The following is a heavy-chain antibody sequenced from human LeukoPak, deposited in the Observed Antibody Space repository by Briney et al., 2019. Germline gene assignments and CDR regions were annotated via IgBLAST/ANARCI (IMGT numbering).Heavy chain of an antibody. Sequence: SSETLSLTCAVYGGSFSSYYWGWIRQPPGKGLEWIGSIYYSGSTYYNPSLKSRVTISVDTSKNQFSLKLSSVTAADTAVYYCARLTPGDYWGQGTLVTVSS. D-gene: IGHD1-14*01. CDR1: GGSFSSYY. CDR2: IYYSGST. J-gene: IGHJ4*02. V-gene: IGHV4-39*01. CDR3: ARLTPGDY.